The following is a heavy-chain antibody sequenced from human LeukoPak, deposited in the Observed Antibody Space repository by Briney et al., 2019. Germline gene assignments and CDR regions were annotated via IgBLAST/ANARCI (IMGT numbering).Heavy chain of an antibody. V-gene: IGHV3-74*01. CDR1: GFTFSSYW. Sequence: GGSLRLSCAASGFTFSSYWIHWVRQVPGKGLVWVSRIKDGGTTTYYADSVKGRFTISRDNSKNTLYLQMNSLRAEDTAVYYCAKETYYYDSSGYYGYYFDSWGQGTLVTVSS. CDR3: AKETYYYDSSGYYGYYFDS. CDR2: IKDGGTTT. D-gene: IGHD3-22*01. J-gene: IGHJ4*02.